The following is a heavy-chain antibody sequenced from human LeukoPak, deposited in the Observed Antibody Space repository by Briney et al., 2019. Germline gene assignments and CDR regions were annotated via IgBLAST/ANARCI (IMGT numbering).Heavy chain of an antibody. CDR1: GYTFTSYG. Sequence: GASVKVSCKASGYTFTSYGISWVRQTPRQGLEWVGWISAYNGNTNYAQKLQGRVTMTTDTSTSTAYMELRSLRSDDTAVYYCARDGPRDGYNLYYFDYWGQGTLVTVSS. J-gene: IGHJ4*02. CDR2: ISAYNGNT. V-gene: IGHV1-18*01. D-gene: IGHD5-24*01. CDR3: ARDGPRDGYNLYYFDY.